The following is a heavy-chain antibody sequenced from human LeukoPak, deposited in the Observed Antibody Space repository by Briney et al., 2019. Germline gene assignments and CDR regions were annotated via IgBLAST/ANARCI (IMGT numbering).Heavy chain of an antibody. J-gene: IGHJ6*03. CDR3: ARDLKPAIAAAGTDVYMDV. CDR1: GFTFSSYS. Sequence: GGSLRLSCAASGFTFSSYSMNWVRQAPGKGLEWVSSISSSSGYIYYAGSVKGRFTISRDNAKNSLYLQMNSLRAEDTAVYYCARDLKPAIAAAGTDVYMDVWGKGTTVTVSS. D-gene: IGHD6-13*01. CDR2: ISSSSGYI. V-gene: IGHV3-21*01.